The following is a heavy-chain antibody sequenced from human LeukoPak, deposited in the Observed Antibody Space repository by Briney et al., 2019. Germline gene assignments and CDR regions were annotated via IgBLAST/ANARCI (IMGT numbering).Heavy chain of an antibody. CDR3: AKGRSGRLRYFAY. CDR2: LYSDGNT. CDR1: GFTVITND. Sequence: GGSLRLSCAASGFTVITNDVTWVSQAPGKGLEWVSVLYSDGNTKYADSVKGRFTISRDNSKNTLYLQMNSLRAEDTAVYYCAKGRSGRLRYFAYSGHGNLCTVSS. D-gene: IGHD3-10*01. V-gene: IGHV3-53*01. J-gene: IGHJ4*03.